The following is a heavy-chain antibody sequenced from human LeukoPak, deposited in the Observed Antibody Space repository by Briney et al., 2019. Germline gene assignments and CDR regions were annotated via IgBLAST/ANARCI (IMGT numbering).Heavy chain of an antibody. CDR1: GFTFTTYS. V-gene: IGHV3-21*01. CDR2: ISSIGSNI. CDR3: ARVGPTYCSGGSCYYYYGMDV. D-gene: IGHD2-15*01. Sequence: PGGSLRLSCAASGFTFTTYSMNWVRRAPGKGLEWVSSISSIGSNIYYADSVKGRFTISRDNAKNSLYLQMNSLRAEDTAVYYCARVGPTYCSGGSCYYYYGMDVWGQGTTVTVSS. J-gene: IGHJ6*02.